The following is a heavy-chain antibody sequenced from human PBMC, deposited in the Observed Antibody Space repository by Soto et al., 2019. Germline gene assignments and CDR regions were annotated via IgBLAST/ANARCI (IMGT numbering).Heavy chain of an antibody. Sequence: PSETLSLTCTVSGDSISSADYYWSWIRQTPGKGLEWIGHTFYSGTTYYNPSLKSRLTISVDTSKNHFSLRRTSVTAADTAVYYCARDLWVEPELYYYGMDVWGQGTTVTVSS. CDR1: GDSISSADYY. CDR3: ARDLWVEPELYYYGMDV. J-gene: IGHJ6*02. D-gene: IGHD1-1*01. CDR2: TFYSGTT. V-gene: IGHV4-30-4*01.